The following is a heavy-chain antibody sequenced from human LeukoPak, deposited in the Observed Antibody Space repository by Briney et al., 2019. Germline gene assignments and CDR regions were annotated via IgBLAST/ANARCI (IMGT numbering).Heavy chain of an antibody. J-gene: IGHJ6*02. CDR2: IIPIFGTA. D-gene: IGHD2-8*01. CDR3: ASAPYCTNGVCCPGDYYYGMDV. V-gene: IGHV1-69*13. Sequence: ASVKVSCKASGGTFSSYAISWVRQAPGQGLEWMGGIIPIFGTANYAQKFQGRVTITADESTSTAYMELSSLRSEDTAVYYCASAPYCTNGVCCPGDYYYGMDVWGQGTTVTVSS. CDR1: GGTFSSYA.